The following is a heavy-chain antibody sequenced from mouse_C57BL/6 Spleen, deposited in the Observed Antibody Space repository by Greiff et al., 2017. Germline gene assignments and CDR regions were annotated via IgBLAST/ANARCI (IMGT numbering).Heavy chain of an antibody. D-gene: IGHD1-1*01. J-gene: IGHJ4*01. CDR3: ASYGTVVAMDY. CDR1: GYTFTSYW. V-gene: IGHV1-64*01. Sequence: QVQLQQPGAELVKPGASVKLSCKASGYTFTSYWMHWVKQRPGQGLEWIGMIHPNSGSTNYNEKFKSKAKLTVDKSSSTAYMQLSSLTSEDSAVYYCASYGTVVAMDYWGQGTSVTVSS. CDR2: IHPNSGST.